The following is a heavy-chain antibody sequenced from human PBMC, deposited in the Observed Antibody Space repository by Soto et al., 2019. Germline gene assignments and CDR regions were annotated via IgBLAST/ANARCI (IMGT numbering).Heavy chain of an antibody. CDR2: IYSGGST. CDR3: ARDGWVGGCPATVDY. Sequence: EVQLAESGGGLVQPGGSLRLSCAASGFTVSSNYMSWVRQAPGKGLEWVSVIYSGGSTYYADSVKGRFIISRDNSKNTLDLQRNSLRPVETAVCYCARDGWVGGCPATVDYWGQGTLVTVSS. D-gene: IGHD6-19*01. CDR1: GFTVSSNY. V-gene: IGHV3-66*01. J-gene: IGHJ4*02.